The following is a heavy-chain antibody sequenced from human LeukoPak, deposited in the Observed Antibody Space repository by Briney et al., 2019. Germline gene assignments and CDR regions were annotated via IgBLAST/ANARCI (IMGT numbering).Heavy chain of an antibody. CDR2: IIPIFGTA. Sequence: SVNVSCKASGGTFSSYAISWVRQAPGQGLEWMGGIIPIFGTANYAQKFQGRVTITADESTSTAYMELSSLRSEDTAVYYCARVSAFRSRGMDVWGQGTTVIVSS. CDR1: GGTFSSYA. J-gene: IGHJ6*02. V-gene: IGHV1-69*13. D-gene: IGHD2/OR15-2a*01. CDR3: ARVSAFRSRGMDV.